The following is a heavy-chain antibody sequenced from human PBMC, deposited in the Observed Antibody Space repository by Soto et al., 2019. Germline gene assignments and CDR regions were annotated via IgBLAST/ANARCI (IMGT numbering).Heavy chain of an antibody. CDR2: IKQDGSEK. J-gene: IGHJ4*02. V-gene: IGHV3-7*01. CDR3: AKAGGRSSSPEGRPYYFDY. Sequence: PGGSLRLSCAASGFTFSSYWMSWVRQAPGKGLEWVANIKQDGSEKYYADSVKGRFTISRDNSKNTLYLQMNSLRAEDTAVYYCAKAGGRSSSPEGRPYYFDYWGQGTLVTVSS. D-gene: IGHD6-13*01. CDR1: GFTFSSYW.